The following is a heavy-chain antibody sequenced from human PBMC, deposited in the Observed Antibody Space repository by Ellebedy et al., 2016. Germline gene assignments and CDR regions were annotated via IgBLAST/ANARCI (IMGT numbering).Heavy chain of an antibody. J-gene: IGHJ6*02. CDR2: INHSGST. Sequence: SETLSLTCTVSGGSISSYYWSWIRQPPGKGLEWIGEINHSGSTNYNPSLKSRVTISVDTSKNQFSLKLSPVTAADTAVYYCARGLNGNPRRIAARPGPPYYYYYGMDVWGQGTTVTVSS. V-gene: IGHV4-34*01. CDR3: ARGLNGNPRRIAARPGPPYYYYYGMDV. CDR1: GGSISSYY. D-gene: IGHD6-6*01.